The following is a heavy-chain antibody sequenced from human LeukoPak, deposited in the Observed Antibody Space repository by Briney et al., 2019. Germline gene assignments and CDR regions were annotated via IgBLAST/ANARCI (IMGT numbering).Heavy chain of an antibody. V-gene: IGHV3-23*01. CDR2: ISGSGGST. Sequence: GGSLRLSCAASGFTFSSYAMSWVRQAPGKGLEWVSAISGSGGSTYYADSVKGRFTISRDNSKNTLYLQMNSLRAEDTAVYYCAKDRYIVVVPAAPSEYFQHWGQGTLVTVSS. CDR3: AKDRYIVVVPAAPSEYFQH. J-gene: IGHJ1*01. CDR1: GFTFSSYA. D-gene: IGHD2-2*01.